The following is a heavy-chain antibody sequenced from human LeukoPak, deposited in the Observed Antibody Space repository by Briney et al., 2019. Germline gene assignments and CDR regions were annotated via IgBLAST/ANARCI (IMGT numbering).Heavy chain of an antibody. Sequence: GGSLRLSCAASGFTFSSYEMNWVRQAPGKGLEWVSYISSSGSTTYYADSVKGRFTISRDNAKNLLYLQMNSLRAEDTALYYCARGGVYWGQGTLVTVSS. V-gene: IGHV3-48*03. D-gene: IGHD1-26*01. CDR3: ARGGVY. CDR2: ISSSGSTT. J-gene: IGHJ4*02. CDR1: GFTFSSYE.